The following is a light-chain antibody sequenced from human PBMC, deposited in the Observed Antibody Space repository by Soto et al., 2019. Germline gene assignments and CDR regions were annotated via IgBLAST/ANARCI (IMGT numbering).Light chain of an antibody. J-gene: IGLJ2*01. V-gene: IGLV2-23*01. CDR1: SSDVGSYNL. CDR2: EGS. Sequence: QSVLTQPASVSGSPGQSITISCTGTSSDVGSYNLVSWYQQHPGKAPKLIIYEGSKRPSVVSNRFSGSKSGNTASLTISGLKAEDEADYYCCSYAGSSTVVFGGGTKLTVL. CDR3: CSYAGSSTVV.